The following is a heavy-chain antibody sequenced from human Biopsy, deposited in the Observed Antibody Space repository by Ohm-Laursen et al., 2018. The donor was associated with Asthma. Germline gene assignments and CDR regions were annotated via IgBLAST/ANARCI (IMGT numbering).Heavy chain of an antibody. Sequence: SSVKVSCKASGGTFGNYAISWVRQAPGHGLEWMGTILTKFDTTSYAEKFQGRVTITADKSTSTTYMELSRLRSEDTAVYYCARSYDTDSYPVLVLDYWGQGTLVTVSS. D-gene: IGHD3-22*01. V-gene: IGHV1-69*06. CDR2: ILTKFDTT. CDR1: GGTFGNYA. J-gene: IGHJ4*02. CDR3: ARSYDTDSYPVLVLDY.